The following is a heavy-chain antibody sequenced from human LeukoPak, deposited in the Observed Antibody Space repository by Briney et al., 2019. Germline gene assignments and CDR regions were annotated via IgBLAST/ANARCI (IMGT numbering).Heavy chain of an antibody. J-gene: IGHJ2*01. Sequence: PSETLSLTCAVFGGSFSDYYWSWIRPPPGEGLQWIGEINHSGSANYNPSPKSRVTISVDTSKSQFSLEVNSVAAADTARYYCARGGTVSTSWYLDLWGRGTLGTVSA. D-gene: IGHD1-14*01. V-gene: IGHV4-34*01. CDR1: GGSFSDYY. CDR2: INHSGSA. CDR3: ARGGTVSTSWYLDL.